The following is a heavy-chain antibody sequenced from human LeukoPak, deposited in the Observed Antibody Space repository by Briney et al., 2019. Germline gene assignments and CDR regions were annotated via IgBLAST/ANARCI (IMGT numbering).Heavy chain of an antibody. Sequence: PGGSLRLSCAASGFTVSSNYMSWVRQAPGKGLEWVSVIYSGGSTYYADSVKGRFTISRDNSRNTVYLQMNSLRAEDTAVYYCARGTVVVPAAAYWGQGTLVTVSS. CDR3: ARGTVVVPAAAY. V-gene: IGHV3-66*01. CDR2: IYSGGST. CDR1: GFTVSSNY. D-gene: IGHD2-2*01. J-gene: IGHJ4*02.